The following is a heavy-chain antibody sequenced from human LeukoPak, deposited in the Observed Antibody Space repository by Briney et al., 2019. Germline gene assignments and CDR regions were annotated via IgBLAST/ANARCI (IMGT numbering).Heavy chain of an antibody. Sequence: SGTLSLTCAVSGGSISSSNWWSWVRQPPGKGLEWIGEIYHSGSTNYNPSLKSRVTISVDKSKNQFSLKLSSVTAADTAVYYCARALGYCSSTSCYYDYWGQGTLVTVSS. CDR1: GGSISSSNW. V-gene: IGHV4-4*02. J-gene: IGHJ4*02. CDR2: IYHSGST. D-gene: IGHD2-2*01. CDR3: ARALGYCSSTSCYYDY.